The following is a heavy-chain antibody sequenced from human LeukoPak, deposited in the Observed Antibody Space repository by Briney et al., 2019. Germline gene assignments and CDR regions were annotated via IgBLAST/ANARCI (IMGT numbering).Heavy chain of an antibody. Sequence: PSETLSLTCTVSGGSISSYYWSWIRQPAGKGLEWIGRIYTRGSTNYNPSLKSRVTMSVDTSKNQFSLKLSSVTAPDTAVYYCAGEGHYYDSSGYYYGGEDYWGQGTLVTVSS. V-gene: IGHV4-4*07. CDR2: IYTRGST. CDR3: AGEGHYYDSSGYYYGGEDY. D-gene: IGHD3-22*01. CDR1: GGSISSYY. J-gene: IGHJ4*02.